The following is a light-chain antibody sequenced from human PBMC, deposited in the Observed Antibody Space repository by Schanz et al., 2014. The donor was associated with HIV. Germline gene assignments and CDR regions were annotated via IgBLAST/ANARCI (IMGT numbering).Light chain of an antibody. J-gene: IGKJ4*01. CDR2: GAS. CDR1: QSVSGNF. CDR3: QYFGNSGGT. Sequence: EIVLTQSPGILSLSPGERATLSCGASQSVSGNFLAWYQQKAGQAPRLLIFGASNRATGIPDRFSGTGSGTHFTLTISTLVPEDFAVYFCQYFGNSGGTFGGGTKVEIK. V-gene: IGKV3-20*01.